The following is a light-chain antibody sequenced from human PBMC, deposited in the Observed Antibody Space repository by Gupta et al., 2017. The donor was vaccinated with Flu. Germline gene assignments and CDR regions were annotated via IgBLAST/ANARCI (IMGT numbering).Light chain of an antibody. V-gene: IGLV2-11*01. Sequence: SALTQPRSASGSPVQSVTISCTVTSSDVGAYTYVSWYQQHTGKAPKLILYDVYKRPSGVPARFSASKSGKTASLTISGRQDEDEADYHCSAYAGANTWVFGGGTKLTVL. CDR1: SSDVGAYTY. CDR3: SAYAGANTWV. CDR2: DVY. J-gene: IGLJ3*02.